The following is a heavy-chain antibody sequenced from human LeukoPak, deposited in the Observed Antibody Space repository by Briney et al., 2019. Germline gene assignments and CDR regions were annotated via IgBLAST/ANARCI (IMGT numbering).Heavy chain of an antibody. CDR1: GYTFTSYG. CDR2: FSAYNGNT. Sequence: GASVKVSCKASGYTFTSYGIGWVRQAPGQGLEWMGWFSAYNGNTNYAQKLQGRVTMTTDTSTSTTYMELRSLRSDDTAVYYCARDAADIVVVPALQHYYFDYWGQGTLVTVSS. V-gene: IGHV1-18*01. D-gene: IGHD2-2*01. J-gene: IGHJ4*02. CDR3: ARDAADIVVVPALQHYYFDY.